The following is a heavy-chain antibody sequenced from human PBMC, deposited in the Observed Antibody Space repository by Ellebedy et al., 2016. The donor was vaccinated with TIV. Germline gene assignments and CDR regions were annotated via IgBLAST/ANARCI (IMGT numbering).Heavy chain of an antibody. J-gene: IGHJ3*02. CDR2: ISTNGVIA. Sequence: PGGSLRLSCSASGFTFSTYSIHWVRQAPGEGLEYVSTISTNGVIAYYADSVRARFIISRDNSRNSVYVQMSSLRAEDKAVYYCVREGVPRGFDIWGQGTMVTVSS. V-gene: IGHV3-64*05. CDR1: GFTFSTYS. CDR3: VREGVPRGFDI. D-gene: IGHD2-2*01.